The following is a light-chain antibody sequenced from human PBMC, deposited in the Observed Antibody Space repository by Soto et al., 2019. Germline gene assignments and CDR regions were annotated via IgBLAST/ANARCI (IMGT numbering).Light chain of an antibody. CDR3: SSYTTSNTWL. Sequence: QSALTQPASVSGSPGQSITISCTATTSDVGGFDYVSWYQQHPGTAPRVIIYEVSNRTSGVSYRFSGSKSDNTASLTISGPQPDDEADDYCSSYTTSNTWLFGGGTKLTVL. J-gene: IGLJ3*02. V-gene: IGLV2-14*01. CDR2: EVS. CDR1: TSDVGGFDY.